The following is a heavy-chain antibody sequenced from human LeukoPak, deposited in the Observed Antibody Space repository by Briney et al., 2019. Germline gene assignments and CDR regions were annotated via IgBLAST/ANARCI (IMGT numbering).Heavy chain of an antibody. J-gene: IGHJ5*02. Sequence: GSLRLSCAASGFTFSSYEMNWVRQAPGKGLEWIGNIYYNGNANYNPSLKSRVTMSVDTSKNQFSLKVSSVTAADSAVYYCARAPTIFGAVQRFDPWGQGALVTVSS. CDR1: GFTFSSYE. D-gene: IGHD3-3*01. CDR2: IYYNGNA. V-gene: IGHV4-59*01. CDR3: ARAPTIFGAVQRFDP.